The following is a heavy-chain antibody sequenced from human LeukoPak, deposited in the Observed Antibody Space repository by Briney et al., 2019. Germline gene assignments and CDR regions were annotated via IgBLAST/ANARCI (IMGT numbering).Heavy chain of an antibody. CDR2: INHRGSS. CDR3: ARRVVVVAGTAGCAWVDT. CDR1: GGSFSGYY. V-gene: IGHV4-34*01. D-gene: IGHD2-15*01. J-gene: IGHJ5*02. Sequence: SETLSLTCAVYGGSFSGYYWGWIRQPPGKGLEWIGEINHRGSSNYNPSLKSRGTRSVDTSKNQFSLTLSSVTAADRDVYYCARRVVVVAGTAGCAWVDTWGAGTLVTVSS.